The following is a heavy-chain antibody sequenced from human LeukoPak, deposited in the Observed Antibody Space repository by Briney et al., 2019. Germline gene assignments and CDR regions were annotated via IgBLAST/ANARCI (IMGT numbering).Heavy chain of an antibody. V-gene: IGHV4-31*03. D-gene: IGHD2-2*01. Sequence: PSQTLSLTCTVSGGSISSGRYYWSWIRQHPGKGLEWIGYIYYSGSTYYNPSLKSRVTISVDTSKNQFSLKLSSVTAADTAVYYCARAIVVVQYRWFDPWGQGTLVTVSS. CDR3: ARAIVVVQYRWFDP. CDR2: IYYSGST. J-gene: IGHJ5*02. CDR1: GGSISSGRYY.